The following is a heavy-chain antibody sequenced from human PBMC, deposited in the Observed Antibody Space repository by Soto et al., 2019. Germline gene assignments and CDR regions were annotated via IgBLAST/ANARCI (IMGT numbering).Heavy chain of an antibody. J-gene: IGHJ4*02. Sequence: ASVKVSCKASGYTFTSYGISWVRQAPGQGLERMGWISAYNGNTNYAQKLQGRDTMTTDTSTSTAYMELRSLRTDDTAVYYCAREAISIVGGVTGFDYWGQGSLVTVSS. CDR3: AREAISIVGGVTGFDY. V-gene: IGHV1-18*01. CDR1: GYTFTSYG. D-gene: IGHD3-3*01. CDR2: ISAYNGNT.